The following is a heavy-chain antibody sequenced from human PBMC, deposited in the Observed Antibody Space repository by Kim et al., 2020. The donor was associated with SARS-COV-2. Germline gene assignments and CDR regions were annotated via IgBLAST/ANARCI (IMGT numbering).Heavy chain of an antibody. CDR1: GFTVSSNY. Sequence: GGSLRLSCAASGFTVSSNYMSWVRQAPGKGLEWVSVIYSGGSTYYADSVKGRFTISRDNSKNTLYLQMNSLRAEDTAVYYCARDRGGYSYGFIYGMDVWGQGTTVTVSS. J-gene: IGHJ6*02. V-gene: IGHV3-53*01. D-gene: IGHD5-18*01. CDR2: IYSGGST. CDR3: ARDRGGYSYGFIYGMDV.